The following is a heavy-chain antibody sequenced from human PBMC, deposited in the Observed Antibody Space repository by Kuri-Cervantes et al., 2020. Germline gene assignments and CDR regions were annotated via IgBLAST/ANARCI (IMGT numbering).Heavy chain of an antibody. Sequence: ASVKVSCKASGYTFTGYYMNWVRQAPGQGLEWMGWINPNNGGTNYAQKFQGRVTMTRDTSISTAYMEVSRLRSDDTAVYYCARAGERGWWSRHYQYYVDVWGKGTAVTVSS. J-gene: IGHJ6*03. V-gene: IGHV1-2*02. D-gene: IGHD2-8*02. CDR3: ARAGERGWWSRHYQYYVDV. CDR1: GYTFTGYY. CDR2: INPNNGGT.